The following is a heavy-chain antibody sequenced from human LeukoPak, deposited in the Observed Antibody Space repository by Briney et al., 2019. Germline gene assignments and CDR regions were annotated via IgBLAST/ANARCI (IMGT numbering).Heavy chain of an antibody. Sequence: PGGSLRLSCAASGFTFSSYGMHWVRQAPGKGLEWVAVISYDGSNKYYADSVKGRFTISRDNSKNTLYLQMNSLRAEDTAVYYCARARYSSGKDIWGQGTMVTVSS. D-gene: IGHD6-19*01. CDR3: ARARYSSGKDI. CDR1: GFTFSSYG. J-gene: IGHJ3*02. CDR2: ISYDGSNK. V-gene: IGHV3-30*03.